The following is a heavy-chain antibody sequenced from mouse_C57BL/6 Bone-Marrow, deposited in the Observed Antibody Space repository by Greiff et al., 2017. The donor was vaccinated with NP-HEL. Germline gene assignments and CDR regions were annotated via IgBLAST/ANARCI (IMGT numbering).Heavy chain of an antibody. CDR1: GYTFTSYW. J-gene: IGHJ2*01. Sequence: QVQLQQPGAELVKPGASVKLSCKASGYTFTSYWMHWVKQRPGQGLEWIGMIHPNSGSTNYNEKFQSKATLTVDKSSSTAYMQLSSLTSEDSAVYYCARWVYYGSSFDYWGQGTTLTVSS. CDR2: IHPNSGST. V-gene: IGHV1-64*01. D-gene: IGHD1-1*01. CDR3: ARWVYYGSSFDY.